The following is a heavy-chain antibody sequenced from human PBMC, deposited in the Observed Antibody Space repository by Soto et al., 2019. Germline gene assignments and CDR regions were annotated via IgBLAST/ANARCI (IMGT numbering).Heavy chain of an antibody. V-gene: IGHV3-33*06. D-gene: IGHD6-13*01. CDR3: AKGGWVDIAAAGALFDY. CDR1: GFTFSSYG. Sequence: GGSLRLSCAASGFTFSSYGMHWVRQAPGKGLEWVAVIWYDGSNKYYADSVKGRFTISRDNSKNTLYLQVNSLRAEDTAVYYCAKGGWVDIAAAGALFDYWGQGTLVTVSS. J-gene: IGHJ4*02. CDR2: IWYDGSNK.